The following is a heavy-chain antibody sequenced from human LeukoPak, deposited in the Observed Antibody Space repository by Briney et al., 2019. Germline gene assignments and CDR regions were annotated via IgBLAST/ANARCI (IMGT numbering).Heavy chain of an antibody. V-gene: IGHV3-21*01. J-gene: IGHJ4*02. D-gene: IGHD3-10*01. CDR3: ARDSMVRGVSELDY. CDR2: ISSTSNYI. CDR1: GFTFSSYS. Sequence: GGSLRLSCAASGFTFSSYSMNWVRQAPGKRLEWVSSISSTSNYIYYADSVKGRFTISRDNAKNSLYLQMNSLRAEDTAVYYCARDSMVRGVSELDYWGQGTLVTVSS.